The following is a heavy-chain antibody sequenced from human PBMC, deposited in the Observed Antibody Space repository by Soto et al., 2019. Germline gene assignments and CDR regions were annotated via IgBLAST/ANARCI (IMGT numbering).Heavy chain of an antibody. CDR2: IYHSGST. Sequence: QLQLQESGSGLVKPSQTLSLTCAVSGGSISSGGYSWSWIRQPPGKGLEWIGYIYHSGSTYYNPSLQSRVTISVDRSKNQFSLKLSSVTAADTAVYYCARERGMGATLYYFDYWGQGALVTVSS. D-gene: IGHD1-26*01. CDR3: ARERGMGATLYYFDY. CDR1: GGSISSGGYS. J-gene: IGHJ4*02. V-gene: IGHV4-30-2*01.